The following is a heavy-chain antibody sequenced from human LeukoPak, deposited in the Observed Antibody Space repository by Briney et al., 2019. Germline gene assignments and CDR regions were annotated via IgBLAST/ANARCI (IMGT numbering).Heavy chain of an antibody. J-gene: IGHJ4*02. Sequence: PSETLSLPCTVSSGSISTSNYYWGWVRQPPGKGLEWIGSVFYSGSTYYNPSLKSRVTMSVDTSKNQFSLKLSSVIAADTAVYYCARLWSTDCSGGSCPHQPNYWGQGTLVTVSS. CDR1: SGSISTSNYY. D-gene: IGHD2-15*01. CDR3: ARLWSTDCSGGSCPHQPNY. CDR2: VFYSGST. V-gene: IGHV4-39*01.